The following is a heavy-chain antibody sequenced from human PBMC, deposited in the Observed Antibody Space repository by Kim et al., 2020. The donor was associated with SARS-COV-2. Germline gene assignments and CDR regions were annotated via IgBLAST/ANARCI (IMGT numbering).Heavy chain of an antibody. V-gene: IGHV3-49*04. CDR1: GFTFGDYA. D-gene: IGHD6-13*01. J-gene: IGHJ6*02. CDR2: IRSKAYGGTT. Sequence: GGSLRLSCTASGFTFGDYAMSWVRQAPGKGLEWVGFIRSKAYGGTTEYAASVKGRFTISRDDSKSIAYLQMNSLKTEDTAVYYCTRDQIHSSSWYGYYYYGMGVWGQGTTVTVSS. CDR3: TRDQIHSSSWYGYYYYGMGV.